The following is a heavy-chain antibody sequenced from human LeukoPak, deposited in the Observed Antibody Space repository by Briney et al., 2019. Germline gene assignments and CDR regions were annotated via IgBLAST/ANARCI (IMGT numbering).Heavy chain of an antibody. CDR2: MNPDSGNT. CDR1: GYTFTSYD. V-gene: IGHV1-8*03. Sequence: ASVKVSCKASGYTFTSYDINWVRQATGQGLEWMGWMNPDSGNTGYAQNFQGRLTITRSTSISTAYMELSSPKSEDTAVYYCATGLWFGKYLDVWGKGTTVTISS. CDR3: ATGLWFGKYLDV. D-gene: IGHD3-10*01. J-gene: IGHJ6*04.